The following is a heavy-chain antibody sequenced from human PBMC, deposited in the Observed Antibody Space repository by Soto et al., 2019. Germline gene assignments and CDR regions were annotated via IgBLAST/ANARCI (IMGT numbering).Heavy chain of an antibody. Sequence: EVQLAESGGGMVQPGGSLRLSCVASGFTFSSYDMHWVRQAPGKGLEYVSSISSNGGTTYYGNSVKGRFTISRDNSKNTLDLQMGSLRAEDMAGYYCVRRVSGTYAYWGQGSLVTVSS. J-gene: IGHJ4*02. CDR3: VRRVSGTYAY. V-gene: IGHV3-64*01. CDR1: GFTFSSYD. CDR2: ISSNGGTT. D-gene: IGHD1-1*01.